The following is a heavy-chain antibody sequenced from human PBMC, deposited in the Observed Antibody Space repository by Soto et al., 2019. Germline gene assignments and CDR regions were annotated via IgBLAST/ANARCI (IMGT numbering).Heavy chain of an antibody. Sequence: PSETLSLTCTVSGGSISSSSYYWGWIRQPPGKGLEWIGSIYYSGSTYYNPSLKSRVTISVDTSKNQFSLKLSSVTAADTAVYYCARPGQMYGSSWWSYPYYFDYWGQGTLVTVSS. CDR2: IYYSGST. V-gene: IGHV4-39*01. CDR1: GGSISSSSYY. J-gene: IGHJ4*02. D-gene: IGHD6-13*01. CDR3: ARPGQMYGSSWWSYPYYFDY.